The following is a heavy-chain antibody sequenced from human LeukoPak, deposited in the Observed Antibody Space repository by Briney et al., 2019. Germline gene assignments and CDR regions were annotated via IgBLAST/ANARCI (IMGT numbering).Heavy chain of an antibody. Sequence: GGSLRLSCTASGFTFSSYSMNWVRQAPGKGLEWVSSISSSSSYIYYADSVKGRFTISRDNAKNSLYLQMNSLRAEDTAVYYCARDALHLIVGAAGGHYFDYWGQGTLVTVSS. CDR3: ARDALHLIVGAAGGHYFDY. J-gene: IGHJ4*02. CDR1: GFTFSSYS. V-gene: IGHV3-21*01. CDR2: ISSSSSYI. D-gene: IGHD1-26*01.